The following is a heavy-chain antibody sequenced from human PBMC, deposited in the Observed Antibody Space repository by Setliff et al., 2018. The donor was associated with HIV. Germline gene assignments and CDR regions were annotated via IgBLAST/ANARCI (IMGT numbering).Heavy chain of an antibody. CDR2: IVDSGST. Sequence: PSETLSLTCTLYGGSLTNYYWTWIRQSPGEGLEWIGEIVDSGSTTYNPSLKGRVTISVDTSKKQVSLRLTAVTAADTAIYYCANGYSYGQGCFDSWGQGTLVTVSS. CDR1: GGSLTNYY. J-gene: IGHJ4*02. D-gene: IGHD5-18*01. V-gene: IGHV4-59*08. CDR3: ANGYSYGQGCFDS.